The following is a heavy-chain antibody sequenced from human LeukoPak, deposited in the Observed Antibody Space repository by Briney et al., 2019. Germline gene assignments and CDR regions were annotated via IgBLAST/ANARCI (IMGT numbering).Heavy chain of an antibody. CDR3: AKDNAYYYADY. D-gene: IGHD3-10*01. CDR1: GFTFSSYG. V-gene: IGHV3-30*02. J-gene: IGHJ4*02. CDR2: IGYDGRNK. Sequence: GGSLRLSCAASGFTFSSYGIHWVRQAPGKGLEWVTFIGYDGRNKYYADSVKGRFTISRDNSKNTLYLQMNSLRAEDTAVYYCAKDNAYYYADYWGQGTLVTVSS.